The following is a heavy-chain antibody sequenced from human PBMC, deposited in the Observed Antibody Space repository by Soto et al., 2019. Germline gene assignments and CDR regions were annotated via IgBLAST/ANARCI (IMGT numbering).Heavy chain of an antibody. J-gene: IGHJ4*02. CDR3: ARDFSWFGELIASDY. CDR1: GYTFTSYA. CDR2: INAGNGNT. D-gene: IGHD3-10*01. Sequence: QVQLVQSGAEVKKPGASVKVSCKASGYTFTSYAMHWVRHAPGQRLEWMGWINAGNGNTKYSQKFQGRVTITRDTSASTAYMELSSLRSEDTAVYYCARDFSWFGELIASDYWGQGTLVTVSS. V-gene: IGHV1-3*01.